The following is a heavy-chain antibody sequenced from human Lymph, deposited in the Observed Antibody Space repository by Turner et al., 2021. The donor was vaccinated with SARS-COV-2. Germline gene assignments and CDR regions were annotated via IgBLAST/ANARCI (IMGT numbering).Heavy chain of an antibody. Sequence: EVQLVESGGGLVQPGGSLRLSCAASGFTFSSYAMHWVRQAPGKGLEYVSAISSEGVSTYYANSVKGRFTSSRDNSKNTLYLQMGSLRAEDMAVYYCARDWRAGNYWGQGTLVTVSS. CDR3: ARDWRAGNY. D-gene: IGHD3-3*01. J-gene: IGHJ4*02. V-gene: IGHV3-64*01. CDR2: ISSEGVST. CDR1: GFTFSSYA.